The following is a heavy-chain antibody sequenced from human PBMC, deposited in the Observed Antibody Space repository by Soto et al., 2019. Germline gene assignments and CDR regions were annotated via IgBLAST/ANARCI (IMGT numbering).Heavy chain of an antibody. D-gene: IGHD3-10*02. CDR1: GFTFSGSA. Sequence: GGSLRLSCAASGFTFSGSAMHWVRQASGKGLEWVGRIRDKANSYATAYTASVKGRFTISRDDSKNTAYLQMNSLKTEDTAVYYCAASKAYHYVGWGQGTLVTVSS. CDR2: IRDKANSYAT. CDR3: AASKAYHYVG. J-gene: IGHJ4*02. V-gene: IGHV3-73*01.